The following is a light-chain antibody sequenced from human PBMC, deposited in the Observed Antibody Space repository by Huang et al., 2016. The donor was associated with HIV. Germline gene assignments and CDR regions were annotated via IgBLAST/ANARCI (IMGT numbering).Light chain of an antibody. J-gene: IGKJ2*01. CDR3: QQYNSYSRT. CDR2: KAS. CDR1: QSISSW. V-gene: IGKV1-5*03. Sequence: DIQMTQSPPTLSASVGDRVTITCRASQSISSWLAWYQQKPGKAPKLLSYKASILESAVPSRFSGSGSGTEFTLTISSLQPDDFATYYCQQYNSYSRTFGQGTKLEIK.